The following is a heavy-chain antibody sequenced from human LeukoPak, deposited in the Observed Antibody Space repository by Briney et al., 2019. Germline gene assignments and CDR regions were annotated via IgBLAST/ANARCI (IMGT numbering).Heavy chain of an antibody. D-gene: IGHD6-25*01. J-gene: IGHJ4*02. CDR1: GFTFSSYA. V-gene: IGHV3-30-3*01. CDR2: ISYDGSNK. CDR3: ARQRPGDYFDY. Sequence: PGGSLRLSCAASGFTFSSYAMHWVRQAPGKGLEWVAVISYDGSNKYYADSVKGRFTISRDNAKNSLFLQVNSLTADDTAMYYCARQRPGDYFDYWGQGTLVTVSA.